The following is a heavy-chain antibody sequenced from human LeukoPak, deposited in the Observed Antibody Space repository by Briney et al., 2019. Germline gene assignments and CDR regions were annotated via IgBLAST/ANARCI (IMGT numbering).Heavy chain of an antibody. CDR1: GFTFGDYA. CDR2: IRSKAYGGTT. V-gene: IGHV3-49*03. D-gene: IGHD3-3*01. CDR3: TRGSTITIFGVVSPDY. J-gene: IGHJ4*02. Sequence: GGSLRLSCTASGFTFGDYAMSWFRQAPGKGLGWVGFIRSKAYGGTTEYAASVKGRFTISRDDSKSIAYLQTNSLKTEDTAVYYCTRGSTITIFGVVSPDYWGQGTLVTVSS.